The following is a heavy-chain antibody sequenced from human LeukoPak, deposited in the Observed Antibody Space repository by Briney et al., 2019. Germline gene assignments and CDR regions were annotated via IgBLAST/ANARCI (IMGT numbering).Heavy chain of an antibody. CDR1: GFTFSTYA. CDR3: AKGKDTVTTVGVKTYNWFDP. CDR2: ISVSGGST. Sequence: PGGSLRLSCAASGFTFSTYAMSWVRQAPGKGLEWVSGISVSGGSTYYADSVKGRFIISRDNSKNTLYLQMNSLRAEDTAVYYCAKGKDTVTTVGVKTYNWFDPWGQGTLVIVSS. J-gene: IGHJ5*02. D-gene: IGHD4-17*01. V-gene: IGHV3-23*01.